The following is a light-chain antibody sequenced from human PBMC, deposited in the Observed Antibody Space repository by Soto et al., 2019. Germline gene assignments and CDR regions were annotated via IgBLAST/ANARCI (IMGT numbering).Light chain of an antibody. CDR3: QQYYIYPPT. CDR2: AAS. J-gene: IGKJ4*01. V-gene: IGKV1-8*01. Sequence: AIRMTQSPSSFSASTGDRVTITCRASQSIGTYLAWYQQIPGRAPKLLIFAASTFQRGDPSRFSGSGSGTDFTLTISCLQSEDFATYYCQQYYIYPPTFGGGTKVEIK. CDR1: QSIGTY.